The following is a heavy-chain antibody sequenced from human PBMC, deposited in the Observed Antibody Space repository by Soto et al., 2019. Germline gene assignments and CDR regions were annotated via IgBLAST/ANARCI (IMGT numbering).Heavy chain of an antibody. D-gene: IGHD3-10*01. V-gene: IGHV5-51*01. CDR2: IYPGDSDT. CDR3: ARRGHSVVGNYYMDV. J-gene: IGHJ6*03. CDR1: GYSFTSYW. Sequence: GASLNISCKGSGYSFTSYWIGCVRQMNGKGLEWMGIIYPGDSDTRYSPSFQGQVTISADKSISTAYLQWSSLKASDTAMYYCARRGHSVVGNYYMDVWGKGTTLTVSS.